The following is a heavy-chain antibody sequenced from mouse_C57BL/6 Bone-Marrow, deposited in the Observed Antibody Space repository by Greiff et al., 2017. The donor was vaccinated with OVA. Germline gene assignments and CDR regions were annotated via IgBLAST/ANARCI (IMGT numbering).Heavy chain of an antibody. CDR3: ARLYFDV. CDR2: IYPRSGNT. Sequence: VQLQESGAELARPGASVKLSCKASGYTFTSYGISWVKQRTGQGLEWIGEIYPRSGNTYYTEKFKGKATLTADKSSSTAYMELRSLTSEDSAVYFCARLYFDVWGTGTTVTVSS. V-gene: IGHV1-81*01. CDR1: GYTFTSYG. J-gene: IGHJ1*03.